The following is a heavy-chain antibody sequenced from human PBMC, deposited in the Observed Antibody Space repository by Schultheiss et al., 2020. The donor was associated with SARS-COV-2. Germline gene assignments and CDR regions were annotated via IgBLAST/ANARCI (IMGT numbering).Heavy chain of an antibody. CDR1: GFTFSDFF. CDR2: ISGDGSDT. D-gene: IGHD3-3*01. J-gene: IGHJ4*02. Sequence: GGSLRLSCAASGFTFSDFFMHWLRQAPGQGLVWVSHISGDGSDTKYADSVKGRFTISRDNAKNTLYLQMNSLRAEDTAVYYCAKGFSSGYHDYWGQGTLVTVSS. CDR3: AKGFSSGYHDY. V-gene: IGHV3-74*01.